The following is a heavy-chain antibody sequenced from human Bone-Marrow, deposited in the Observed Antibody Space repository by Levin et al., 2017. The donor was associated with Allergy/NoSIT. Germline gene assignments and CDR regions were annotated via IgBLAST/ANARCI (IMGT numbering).Heavy chain of an antibody. CDR1: GFTFSSYA. D-gene: IGHD6-19*01. J-gene: IGHJ4*02. V-gene: IGHV3-23*01. CDR3: AKDQQWLALHIPDY. Sequence: GESLKISCAASGFTFSSYAMSWVRQAPGKGLEWVSAISGSGGSTYYADSVKGRFTISRDNSKNTLYLQMNSLRAEDTAVYYCAKDQQWLALHIPDYWGQGTLVTVSS. CDR2: ISGSGGST.